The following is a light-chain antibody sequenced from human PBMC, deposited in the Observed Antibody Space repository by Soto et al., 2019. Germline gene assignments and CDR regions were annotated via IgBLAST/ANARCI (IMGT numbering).Light chain of an antibody. CDR2: GAS. J-gene: IGKJ4*01. CDR3: QQYNNWSPLT. CDR1: QSLGSN. V-gene: IGKV3-15*01. Sequence: EIVMTQSPATLSVSPGERATLSCRASQSLGSNLAWYQQKPGQAPRLLIYGASTRATGIPARFSGSGSGTEFTLTISSLQSEDFTVYYCQQYNNWSPLTFGGGTKVDIK.